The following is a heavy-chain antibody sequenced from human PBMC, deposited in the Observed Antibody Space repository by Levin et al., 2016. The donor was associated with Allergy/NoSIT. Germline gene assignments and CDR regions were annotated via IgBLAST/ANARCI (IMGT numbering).Heavy chain of an antibody. D-gene: IGHD2-21*01. CDR2: IIPMFGAP. CDR3: ARGLQWNVVDAFDI. J-gene: IGHJ3*02. Sequence: WVRQAPGQGLEWMGGIIPMFGAPNYAQKFQGRVTITADESTSTAYLEVNSLRSEDTAVYYCARGLQWNVVDAFDIWGQGTLVTVS. V-gene: IGHV1-69*01.